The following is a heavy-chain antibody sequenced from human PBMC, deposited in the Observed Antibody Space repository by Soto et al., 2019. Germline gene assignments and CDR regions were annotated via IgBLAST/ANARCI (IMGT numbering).Heavy chain of an antibody. Sequence: SETLSLTCTVSGGSISSYYWSWIRQPPGKGLEWIGYIYYSGSTNYNPSLKSRVTISVDTSKNQFSLKLSSVTAADTAVYYCARVSYGGKSADYWGQGTLVTVSS. CDR1: GGSISSYY. J-gene: IGHJ4*02. CDR3: ARVSYGGKSADY. V-gene: IGHV4-59*01. D-gene: IGHD4-17*01. CDR2: IYYSGST.